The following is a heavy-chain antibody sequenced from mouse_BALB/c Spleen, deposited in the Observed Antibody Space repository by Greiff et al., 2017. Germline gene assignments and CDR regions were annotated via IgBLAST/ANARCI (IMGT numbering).Heavy chain of an antibody. D-gene: IGHD1-1*01. CDR2: ISSGSSTI. V-gene: IGHV5-17*02. Sequence: EVQLVESGGGLVQPGGSRKLSCAASGFTFSSFGMHWVRQAPEKGLEWVAYISSGSSTIYYADTVKGRFTISRDNPKNTLFLQMTSLRSEDTAMYYCARDHYYGSSPSFMDYWGQGTSVTVSS. J-gene: IGHJ4*01. CDR3: ARDHYYGSSPSFMDY. CDR1: GFTFSSFG.